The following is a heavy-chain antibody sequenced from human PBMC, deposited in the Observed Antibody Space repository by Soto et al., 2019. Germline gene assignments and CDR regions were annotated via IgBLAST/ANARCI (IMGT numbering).Heavy chain of an antibody. CDR2: IYWDDDK. D-gene: IGHD4-17*01. J-gene: IGHJ4*02. CDR1: GFSLSTSGEG. CDR3: AHRRRTVTVTSVFHH. V-gene: IGHV2-5*02. Sequence: QITLKESSPTLVKPTQTLTLTCSFSGFSLSTSGEGVGWIRQPPGRALEWLALIYWDDDKRYSPSLKNRLAITTDPSKNQVVLTMTNMDPVDTATYYCAHRRRTVTVTSVFHHWGQGTLVTVSS.